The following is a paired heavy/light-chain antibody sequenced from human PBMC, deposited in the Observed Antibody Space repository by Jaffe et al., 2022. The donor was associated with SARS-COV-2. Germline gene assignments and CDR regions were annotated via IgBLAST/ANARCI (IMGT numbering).Light chain of an antibody. J-gene: IGKJ2*01. CDR3: QQSYVAPYT. V-gene: IGKV1-39*01. Sequence: DIQMTQSPSSLSASVTDRVTITCRASQSIDTSLNWYQQRPRLAPELLIYSASSLQNGVPSRFSASGSGTNFTLTISSLQPEDFATYYCQQSYVAPYTFGQGTRL. CDR2: SAS. CDR1: QSIDTS.
Heavy chain of an antibody. V-gene: IGHV3-23*01. Sequence: EVQLLESGGGLVQPGGSLRLSCSTSGFIFSSYAMSWVRQTPGKGLEWVSGISGSGSVTDSADSVKGRFTISRDNSKNTLYLQMNNLRVEDTATYYCARDLRITMTVVISPSLAYWGRGTLVTVSS. D-gene: IGHD3-22*01. CDR3: ARDLRITMTVVISPSLAY. CDR1: GFIFSSYA. J-gene: IGHJ4*02. CDR2: ISGSGSVT.